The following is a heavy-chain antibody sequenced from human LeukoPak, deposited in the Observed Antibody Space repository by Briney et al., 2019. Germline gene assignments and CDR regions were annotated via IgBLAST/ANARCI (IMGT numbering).Heavy chain of an antibody. CDR3: VSCGSGSYYIDLPFDY. J-gene: IGHJ4*02. V-gene: IGHV4-39*01. CDR1: GGSISSSSYY. CDR2: IYYSGST. Sequence: SETLSLTCTVSGGSISSSSYYWGWIRQPPGKGLEWIGSIYYSGSTYYNPSLKSRVTISVDTSKNQFSLKLSSVTAADTAVYYCVSCGSGSYYIDLPFDYWGQGTLVTVSS. D-gene: IGHD3-10*01.